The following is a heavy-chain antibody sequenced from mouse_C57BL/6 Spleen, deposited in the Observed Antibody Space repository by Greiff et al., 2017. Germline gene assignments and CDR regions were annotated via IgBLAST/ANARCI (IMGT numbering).Heavy chain of an antibody. CDR1: GFNITNNY. Sequence: VKLQQSVAELVRPGASVKLSCPASGFNITNNYMPWVQQRPEQGLEWLGRIDPAHGNTKYAPTVQGQATITSDTSTNTAYLQLSRLTADDTAIDYGARYYGKYEGSYYAIDDWGQGTSVTVSS. CDR3: ARYYGKYEGSYYAIDD. J-gene: IGHJ4*01. D-gene: IGHD2-1*01. V-gene: IGHV14-3*01. CDR2: IDPAHGNT.